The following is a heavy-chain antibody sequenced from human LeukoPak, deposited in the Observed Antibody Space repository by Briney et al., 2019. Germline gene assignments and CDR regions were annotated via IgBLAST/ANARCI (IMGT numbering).Heavy chain of an antibody. D-gene: IGHD1-7*01. V-gene: IGHV1-69*05. CDR1: GGTFISYA. CDR3: ARDPGNYGGFDY. J-gene: IGHJ4*02. Sequence: ASVKVSCKASGGTFISYAISWVRQAPGQGLEWMGRIIPIFGTANYAQKFQGRVTITTDESTSTAYMELSSLRSEDTAVYYCARDPGNYGGFDYWGQGTLVTVSS. CDR2: IIPIFGTA.